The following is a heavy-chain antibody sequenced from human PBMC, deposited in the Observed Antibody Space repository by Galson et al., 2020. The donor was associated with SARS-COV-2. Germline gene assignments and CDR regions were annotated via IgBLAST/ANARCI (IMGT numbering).Heavy chain of an antibody. D-gene: IGHD1-26*01. Sequence: GESLKISCAASGFTFSSYAMHWVRQAPGKGLEWVAVISYDGSNKYYADSVKGRFTISRDNSKNTLYLQMNSLRAEDTAVYYCAREGIVGAKEAFDIWGQGTMVTVSS. CDR3: AREGIVGAKEAFDI. J-gene: IGHJ3*02. CDR1: GFTFSSYA. CDR2: ISYDGSNK. V-gene: IGHV3-30*01.